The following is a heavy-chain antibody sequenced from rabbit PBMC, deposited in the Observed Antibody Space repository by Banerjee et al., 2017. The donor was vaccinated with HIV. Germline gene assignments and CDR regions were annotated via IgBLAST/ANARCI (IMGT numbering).Heavy chain of an antibody. V-gene: IGHV1S40*01. CDR3: AREDISVWGFNL. D-gene: IGHD4-1*01. Sequence: QSLEESGGDLVKPGASLTLTCTASGFSFSSSYYMQWVRQSPGKGLESIGFINIGGSAYYASWAKGRFTISKTSSTTVTLQMTSLTAADTATYFCAREDISVWGFNLWGPGTLVTVS. J-gene: IGHJ4*01. CDR1: GFSFSSSYY. CDR2: INIGGSA.